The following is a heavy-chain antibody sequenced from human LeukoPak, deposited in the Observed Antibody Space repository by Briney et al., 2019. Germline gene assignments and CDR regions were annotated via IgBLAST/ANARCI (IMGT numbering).Heavy chain of an antibody. D-gene: IGHD6-13*01. CDR1: GASITNSNW. J-gene: IGHJ4*02. V-gene: IGHV4-4*02. CDR2: IYHTGST. Sequence: SETLSLTCAVSGASITNSNWWNWVRQTPGKGLEWIGEIYHTGSTNYNPSLKSRVSISVDKSKNQFSLKLSSVTAADTAVYYCADRAAAGFHFDYWGLGTLVSVSS. CDR3: ADRAAAGFHFDY.